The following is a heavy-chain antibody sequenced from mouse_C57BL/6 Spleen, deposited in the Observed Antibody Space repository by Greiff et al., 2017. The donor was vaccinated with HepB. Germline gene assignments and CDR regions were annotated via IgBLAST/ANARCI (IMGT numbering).Heavy chain of an antibody. CDR3: ARNLNDGYPWFAY. V-gene: IGHV1-69*01. J-gene: IGHJ3*01. CDR1: GYTFTSYW. D-gene: IGHD2-3*01. CDR2: IDPSDSYT. Sequence: QQSCKASGYTFTSYWMHWVKQRPGQGLEWIGEIDPSDSYTNYNQKFKGKSTLTVDKSSSTAYMQLSSLTSEDSAVYYCARNLNDGYPWFAYWGQGTLVTVSA.